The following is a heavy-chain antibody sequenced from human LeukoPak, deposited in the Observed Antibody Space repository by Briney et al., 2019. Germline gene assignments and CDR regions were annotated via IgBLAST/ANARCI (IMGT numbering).Heavy chain of an antibody. CDR2: INHSGYT. D-gene: IGHD6-6*01. Sequence: PSETLSLTCAVHGGSFSGYLWSWSRQPPGKGLEYIGEINHSGYTTYNPSLKSRVTISVDTSKNQFSLNMISVTAADTAVYYCARHEFGSSPAAFDSWGQGTMVIVSS. J-gene: IGHJ3*01. V-gene: IGHV4-34*01. CDR3: ARHEFGSSPAAFDS. CDR1: GGSFSGYL.